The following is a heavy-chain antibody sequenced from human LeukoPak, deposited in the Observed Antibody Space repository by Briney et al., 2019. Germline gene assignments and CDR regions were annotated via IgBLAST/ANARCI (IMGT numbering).Heavy chain of an antibody. Sequence: ASETLSLTCSISGYSISSGYFWGWIRQPPGKGLEWIGNIHHDGITYYNPSLKSRVTISLDPSKNQFSLKLTSVAAADTALYHCARVHYYDASDYSTSNWFDPWGQGTLVTVSS. CDR3: ARVHYYDASDYSTSNWFDP. CDR2: IHHDGIT. V-gene: IGHV4-38-2*02. J-gene: IGHJ5*02. D-gene: IGHD3-22*01. CDR1: GYSISSGYF.